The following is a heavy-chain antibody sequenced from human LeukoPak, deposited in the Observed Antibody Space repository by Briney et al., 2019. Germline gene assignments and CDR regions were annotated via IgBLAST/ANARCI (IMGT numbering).Heavy chain of an antibody. CDR3: ARGDATTVVIYYYYGMDV. CDR1: GFTFSSYS. V-gene: IGHV3-21*01. Sequence: GGSLRLSCAAAGFTFSSYSMNWVRPAPGKGLEWVSSISSSSSYIYYADSVKGRFTISRDNAKNSLYLQMNSLRAEDTAVYYCARGDATTVVIYYYYGMDVWGQGTTVTVSS. J-gene: IGHJ6*02. CDR2: ISSSSSYI. D-gene: IGHD4-23*01.